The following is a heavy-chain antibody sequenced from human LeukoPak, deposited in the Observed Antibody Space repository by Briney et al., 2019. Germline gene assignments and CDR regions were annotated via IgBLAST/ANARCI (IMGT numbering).Heavy chain of an antibody. CDR2: MNPNSGNT. CDR3: ARGLGGSGSYITDFDY. V-gene: IGHV1-8*03. Sequence: ASVKVSCKASGYTFTSYDINWVRQAPGQGLEWMGWMNPNSGNTGYAQKFQGRVTITRNTSISIAYMELSSLRSEDTAVYYCARGLGGSGSYITDFDYWGQGTLVTVSS. J-gene: IGHJ4*02. CDR1: GYTFTSYD. D-gene: IGHD3-10*01.